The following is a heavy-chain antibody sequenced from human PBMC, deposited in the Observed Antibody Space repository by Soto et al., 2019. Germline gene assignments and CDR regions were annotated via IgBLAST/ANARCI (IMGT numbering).Heavy chain of an antibody. CDR3: ASTTYYYDSSGYLNWFDP. D-gene: IGHD3-22*01. J-gene: IGHJ5*02. V-gene: IGHV1-69*06. CDR2: IIPIFGTA. CDR1: GGTFSSYA. Sequence: SVKVSCKASGGTFSSYAISWVRQAPGHGLEWMGGIIPIFGTANYAQKFQGRVTITADKSTSTAYMELSSLRSEDTAVYYCASTTYYYDSSGYLNWFDPWGQGTLVTVSS.